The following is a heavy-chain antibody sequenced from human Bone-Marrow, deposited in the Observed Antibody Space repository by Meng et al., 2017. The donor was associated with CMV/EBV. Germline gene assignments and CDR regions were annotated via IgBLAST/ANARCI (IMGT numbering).Heavy chain of an antibody. CDR2: ISYNSAGI. D-gene: IGHD2-2*01. J-gene: IGHJ6*02. CDR3: AKGQYPLILKHYGLAV. V-gene: IGHV3-9*01. CDR1: GFPFDDFA. Sequence: GGSLRLSCAVSGFPFDDFAMHWVRQAPGKGLEWVSGISYNSAGIDYADSVKGRFTISRDNAKNSLYLQLNSLRAEDTALYYCAKGQYPLILKHYGLAVWGQGNTVHVSS.